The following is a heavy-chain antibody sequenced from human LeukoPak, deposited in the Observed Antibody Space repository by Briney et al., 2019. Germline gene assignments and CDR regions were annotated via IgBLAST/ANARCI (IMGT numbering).Heavy chain of an antibody. CDR3: ARHSGITGTTSWFDP. D-gene: IGHD1-7*01. CDR1: GGSISSSSYY. V-gene: IGHV4-39*01. J-gene: IGHJ5*02. CDR2: IYYSGST. Sequence: SETLSLTCTVSGGSISSSSYYWGWIRQPPGKGLEWIGSIYYSGSTYYNPSLKSRVTISVDTSKNQFSLKLSSVTAADTAVYYCARHSGITGTTSWFDPWGQGTLVTVSS.